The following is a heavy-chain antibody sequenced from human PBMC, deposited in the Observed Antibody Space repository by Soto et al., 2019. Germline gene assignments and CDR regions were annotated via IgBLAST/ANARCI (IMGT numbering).Heavy chain of an antibody. V-gene: IGHV3-23*01. CDR2: ISGSGGST. Sequence: GSLRLSCAASGFTFSSYAMSWVRQAPGKGLEWVSAISGSGGSTYYADSVKGRFTISRDNSKNTLYLQMNSLRAEDTAVYYCAKDLGYDSSGYPYYFDYSGPGAVVTV. J-gene: IGHJ4*02. CDR1: GFTFSSYA. CDR3: AKDLGYDSSGYPYYFDY. D-gene: IGHD3-22*01.